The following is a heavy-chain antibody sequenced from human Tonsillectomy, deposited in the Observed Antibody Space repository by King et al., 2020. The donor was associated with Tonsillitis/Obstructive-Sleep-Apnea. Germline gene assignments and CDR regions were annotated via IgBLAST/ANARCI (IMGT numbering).Heavy chain of an antibody. D-gene: IGHD2-15*01. CDR1: GLSFTNYW. CDR2: GYFGDSDT. J-gene: IGHJ6*02. Sequence: VQLVESGAEVKKPGESLKISCKGSGLSFTNYWTVWVRQMPGKGLEWMGVGYFGDSDTRYSPSFEGQVTISADKSISTAYLPWSSLKASDAVIYYCARGVAPYYYDCGMDVWGQGTTVTVSS. V-gene: IGHV5-51*03. CDR3: ARGVAPYYYDCGMDV.